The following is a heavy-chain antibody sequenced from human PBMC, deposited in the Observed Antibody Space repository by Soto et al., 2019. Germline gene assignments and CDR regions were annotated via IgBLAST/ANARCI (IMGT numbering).Heavy chain of an antibody. D-gene: IGHD2-2*01. CDR3: ARVGYCSSTSCYPDLYYYYGMDV. J-gene: IGHJ6*02. Sequence: QVQLVQSGAEVKKPGSSVKVSYKASGGTFSSYAISWVRQAPGQGLEWMGGIIPIFGTANYAQKFQGRVTITADESTSTAYMELSSLRSEDTAVYYCARVGYCSSTSCYPDLYYYYGMDVWGQGTTVTVSS. CDR2: IIPIFGTA. V-gene: IGHV1-69*01. CDR1: GGTFSSYA.